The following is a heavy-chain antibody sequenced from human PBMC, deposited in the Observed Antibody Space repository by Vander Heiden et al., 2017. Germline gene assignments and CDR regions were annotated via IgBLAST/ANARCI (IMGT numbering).Heavy chain of an antibody. J-gene: IGHJ4*02. CDR2: ISAYNGNT. V-gene: IGHV1-18*01. CDR1: GYTFTSYG. Sequence: QVQLVQSGAEVKKPGASVKVSCKASGYTFTSYGISWVRQAPGQGLGWMGWISAYNGNTNDAQKLQGRVTMTTDTSTSTAYMELRSLRSDDTAVYYCARIEAYYYDSSGYYYLDYWGQGTLVTVSS. CDR3: ARIEAYYYDSSGYYYLDY. D-gene: IGHD3-22*01.